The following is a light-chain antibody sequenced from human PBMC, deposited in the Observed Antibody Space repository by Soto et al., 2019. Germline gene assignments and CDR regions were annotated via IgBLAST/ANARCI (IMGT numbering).Light chain of an antibody. CDR2: DAS. Sequence: AIQLTQSPSSLSASVGDRVTITCRASQGISSALAWYQQKPGKAPKLLIYDASSLESGVPSRFSGSGSGTDFTLTISRQQPEDFATYYCQQFNSYPWTFGQGTKVEIK. CDR1: QGISSA. CDR3: QQFNSYPWT. V-gene: IGKV1-13*02. J-gene: IGKJ1*01.